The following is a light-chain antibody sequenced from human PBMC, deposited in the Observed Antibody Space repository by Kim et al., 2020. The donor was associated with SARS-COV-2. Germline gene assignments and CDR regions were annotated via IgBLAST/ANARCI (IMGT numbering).Light chain of an antibody. CDR3: AAWDDSLNGVV. J-gene: IGLJ2*01. V-gene: IGLV1-44*01. CDR1: SSNIGSNT. CDR2: SNN. Sequence: GTRVPISCSGSSSNIGSNTVTWYQQFPGTAPHLLIYSNNQRPSGVPDRFSGSKSGTSASLAISGLQSEDEAAYYCAAWDDSLNGVVFGGGTQLTVL.